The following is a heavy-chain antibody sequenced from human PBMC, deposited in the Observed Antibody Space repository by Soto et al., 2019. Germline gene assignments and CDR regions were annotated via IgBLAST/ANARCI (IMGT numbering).Heavy chain of an antibody. CDR1: GGSISSYY. J-gene: IGHJ3*02. V-gene: IGHV4-59*08. CDR2: IYYSGST. D-gene: IGHD3-22*01. CDR3: ARLPNYYDSSGYYHYDTPGAFDI. Sequence: SETLSLTCTVSGGSISSYYWSWIRQPPGKGLEWIGYIYYSGSTNYNPSLKSRVTISVDTSKNHFSLKLSSVTAADTAVYYCARLPNYYDSSGYYHYDTPGAFDIWGQGTMVTVSS.